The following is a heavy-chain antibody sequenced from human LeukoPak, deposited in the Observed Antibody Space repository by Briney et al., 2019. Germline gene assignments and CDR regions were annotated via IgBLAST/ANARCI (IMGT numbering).Heavy chain of an antibody. V-gene: IGHV3-23*01. CDR3: AKVPFSGSPYYFDY. J-gene: IGHJ4*02. Sequence: GGSLRLSCAASGFTFSSYAMSWVRQAPGKGREWVSAISGSGGSTYYADSVKGRFTISRDNSKNTLYLQMNSLRAEDAAVYYCAKVPFSGSPYYFDYWGQGTLVTVSS. D-gene: IGHD1-26*01. CDR2: ISGSGGST. CDR1: GFTFSSYA.